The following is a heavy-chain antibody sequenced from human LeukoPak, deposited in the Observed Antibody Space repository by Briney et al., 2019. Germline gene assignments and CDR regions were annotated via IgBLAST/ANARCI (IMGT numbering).Heavy chain of an antibody. CDR3: AKEKISSWYFDGVDS. CDR1: GFTFSSFG. D-gene: IGHD6-13*01. Sequence: GGSLRLSCAASGFTFSSFGMSWVRQAPGKGLEWVSSISGSASGSAGSTYYADSVKGRFTISRDNSKNALYLQMNSLRADDTAVYYCAKEKISSWYFDGVDSWGQGTLVTVSS. J-gene: IGHJ4*02. CDR2: ISGSASGSAGST. V-gene: IGHV3-23*01.